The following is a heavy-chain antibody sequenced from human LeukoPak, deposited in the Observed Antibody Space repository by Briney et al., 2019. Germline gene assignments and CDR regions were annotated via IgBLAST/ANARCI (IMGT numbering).Heavy chain of an antibody. D-gene: IGHD3-22*01. V-gene: IGHV3-9*01. Sequence: GGSLRLSCAASGFTFDDYAMHWVRQAPGKGLEWVSGISWNSGSIGYADSVKGRFTISRDNAKNSLYLQMSSLRAEDTALYYCAKGDSSGYSTPVDYWGQGTLVTVSS. CDR3: AKGDSSGYSTPVDY. J-gene: IGHJ4*02. CDR2: ISWNSGSI. CDR1: GFTFDDYA.